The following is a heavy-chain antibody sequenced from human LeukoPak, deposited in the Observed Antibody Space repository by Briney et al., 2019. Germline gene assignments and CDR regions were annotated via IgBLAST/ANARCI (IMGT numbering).Heavy chain of an antibody. CDR2: ISYDGSNK. V-gene: IGHV3-30-3*01. CDR1: GFTFSSYA. Sequence: PGGSLRFSCAASGFTFSSYAMHWVRQAPGKGLEWVAVISYDGSNKYYADSVKGRFTISRDNSKNTLYLQMNSLRAEDTAVYYCARAAAGFRQPFDYWGQGTLVTVSS. CDR3: ARAAAGFRQPFDY. J-gene: IGHJ4*02. D-gene: IGHD6-13*01.